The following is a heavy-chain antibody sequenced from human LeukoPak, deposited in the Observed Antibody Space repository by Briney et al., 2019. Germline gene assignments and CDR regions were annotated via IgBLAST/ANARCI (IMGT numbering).Heavy chain of an antibody. CDR2: ISYDGSNK. J-gene: IGHJ6*03. CDR3: ARDYCIGTNCYHMDA. CDR1: GFTFSSYA. D-gene: IGHD6-13*01. Sequence: GGSLRLSCAASGFTFSSYAMHWVRQAPGKGLEWVAVISYDGSNKYYADSVKGRFTVSTDNSKNTVYLQMNSLSADDTAVYYCARDYCIGTNCYHMDAWGKGTTVTVSS. V-gene: IGHV3-30*14.